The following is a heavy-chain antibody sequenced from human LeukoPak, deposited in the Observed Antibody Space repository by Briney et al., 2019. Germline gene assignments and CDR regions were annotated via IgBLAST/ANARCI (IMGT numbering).Heavy chain of an antibody. CDR1: GFTFSSYA. CDR3: AKDPSSGWYPDY. D-gene: IGHD6-19*01. CDR2: ISGGGGST. Sequence: GGSLRLSCAASGFTFSSYAMSWVRQAPGKGLEWVSAISGGGGSTYYADSVKGRFTISRDNSKNTLYLQMNSLRAEDTAVYYCAKDPSSGWYPDYWGQGTLVTVSS. V-gene: IGHV3-23*01. J-gene: IGHJ4*02.